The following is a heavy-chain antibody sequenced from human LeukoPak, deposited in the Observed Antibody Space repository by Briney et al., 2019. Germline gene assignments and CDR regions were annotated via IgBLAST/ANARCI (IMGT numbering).Heavy chain of an antibody. V-gene: IGHV1-18*01. CDR1: GYTFTSYG. CDR2: ISAYNGNT. J-gene: IGHJ5*02. Sequence: GASVKVSCKASGYTFTSYGISWVRQAPGQGLEWMGWISAYNGNTNYAQKLQGRVTMTPDTSTSTAYMELRSLRSDDTAVYYCARDGTYYDILTGSPRGWFDPWGQGTLVTVSS. CDR3: ARDGTYYDILTGSPRGWFDP. D-gene: IGHD3-9*01.